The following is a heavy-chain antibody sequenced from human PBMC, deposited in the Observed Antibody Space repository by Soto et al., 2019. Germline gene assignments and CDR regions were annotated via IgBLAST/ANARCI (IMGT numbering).Heavy chain of an antibody. D-gene: IGHD5-18*01. Sequence: GAAVKVSCKASGYTFTSYGISWVRQAPGQGLEWMGWISAYNGNTNYAQKLQGRVTMTTDTSTSTAYMELRSLRSDDTAVYYCARDRGYSYGRGGFDIWGQGTMDIVSS. CDR1: GYTFTSYG. CDR3: ARDRGYSYGRGGFDI. CDR2: ISAYNGNT. J-gene: IGHJ3*02. V-gene: IGHV1-18*01.